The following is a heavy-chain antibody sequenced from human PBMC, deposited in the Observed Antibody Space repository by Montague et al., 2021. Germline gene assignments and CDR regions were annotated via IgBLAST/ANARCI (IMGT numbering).Heavy chain of an antibody. CDR3: ARSMRGTLRGAMIVYAFDI. Sequence: SQTLSLTCTVSGGSISSYYWSWIRQPPGKGLEWIGYIYYSGSTNYNPSLKSRVTISEDTSKNQFSLKLSSVTAADTAVYYCARSMRGTLRGAMIVYAFDIWGQGTMVTVSS. J-gene: IGHJ3*02. D-gene: IGHD3-22*01. V-gene: IGHV4-59*13. CDR2: IYYSGST. CDR1: GGSISSYY.